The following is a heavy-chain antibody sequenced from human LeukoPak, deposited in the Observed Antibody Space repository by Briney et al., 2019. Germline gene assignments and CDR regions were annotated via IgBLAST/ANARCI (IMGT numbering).Heavy chain of an antibody. CDR1: GGTFSSYA. CDR3: ASTYDSSGYYSPSWFDP. V-gene: IGHV1-69*05. Sequence: SVKVSCKASGGTFSSYAISWVRQAPGQGLEWMGGIIPIFGTANYAQKFQGRVTITTDESTSTAYMELSSLRSEDTAVYYCASTYDSSGYYSPSWFDPWGQGTLVTVYS. CDR2: IIPIFGTA. D-gene: IGHD3-22*01. J-gene: IGHJ5*02.